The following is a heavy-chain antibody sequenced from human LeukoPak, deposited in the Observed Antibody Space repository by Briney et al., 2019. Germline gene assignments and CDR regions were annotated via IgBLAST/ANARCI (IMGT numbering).Heavy chain of an antibody. V-gene: IGHV1-18*01. Sequence: ASVKVSCKASGYTFSRYGISWVRQAPGQGLEWMGWISAYNGDTNYAQKLQGRVTMTRNTSISTAYMELSSLRSEDTAVYYCARGGKTRYCSSTSCRHYYYYMDVWGKGTTVTISS. J-gene: IGHJ6*03. CDR1: GYTFSRYG. CDR2: ISAYNGDT. CDR3: ARGGKTRYCSSTSCRHYYYYMDV. D-gene: IGHD2-2*01.